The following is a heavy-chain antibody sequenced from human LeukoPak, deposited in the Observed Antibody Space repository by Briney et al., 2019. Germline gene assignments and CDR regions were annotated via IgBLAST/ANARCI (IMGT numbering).Heavy chain of an antibody. Sequence: GASVKVPCKASGYTFTTYGITWVRQAPGQGLEWMGWISAYNGNTNYARKLQGRVTMTTDTSTSTAYMELRSLRSDDTAVYYCARVWGYYYDSSGYSDLDYWGQGTLVTVSS. D-gene: IGHD3-22*01. CDR3: ARVWGYYYDSSGYSDLDY. V-gene: IGHV1-18*01. J-gene: IGHJ4*02. CDR2: ISAYNGNT. CDR1: GYTFTTYG.